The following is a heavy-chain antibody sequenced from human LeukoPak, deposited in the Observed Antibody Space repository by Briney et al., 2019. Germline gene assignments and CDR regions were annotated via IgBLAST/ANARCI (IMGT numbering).Heavy chain of an antibody. V-gene: IGHV1-69*13. J-gene: IGHJ3*02. Sequence: SVKVSCKASGGTFSSYAISWVRQAPGQGLEWMGGIIPIFGTANYAQKFQGRVTITADESTSTAYMELSSLRSEDTAVYYCASQDGYGPVSFDIWGQGTMVTVSS. CDR2: IIPIFGTA. CDR3: ASQDGYGPVSFDI. CDR1: GGTFSSYA. D-gene: IGHD5-24*01.